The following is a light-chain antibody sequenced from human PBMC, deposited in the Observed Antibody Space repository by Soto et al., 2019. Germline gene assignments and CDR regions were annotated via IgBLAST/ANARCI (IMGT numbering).Light chain of an antibody. CDR2: AAS. V-gene: IGKV1D-12*01. CDR3: QQANSFPRT. J-gene: IGKJ1*01. Sequence: DIQMTQSPSSVSASVGDRVTITCRASQAISTWLAWYQQKPGKAPKLLIYAASNLQTGVPSRFSGSGSWTDFTLTISSPQPEDFATYYCQQANSFPRTFGQGTKVEIK. CDR1: QAISTW.